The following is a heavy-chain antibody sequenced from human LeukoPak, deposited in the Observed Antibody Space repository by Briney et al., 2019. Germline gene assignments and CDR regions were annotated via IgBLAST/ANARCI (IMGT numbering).Heavy chain of an antibody. CDR2: ISDTGGNT. V-gene: IGHV3-11*04. Sequence: LSLTCTVSGYSISSGYYWGWIRQPPGKGLEWVSVISDTGGNTYNADSVKGRFTISRDNAKNSLYLQMNSLRAEDTAVYYCARGIAAAGHYYYMDVWGKGTTVTVSS. D-gene: IGHD6-13*01. J-gene: IGHJ6*03. CDR3: ARGIAAAGHYYYMDV. CDR1: GYSISSGYY.